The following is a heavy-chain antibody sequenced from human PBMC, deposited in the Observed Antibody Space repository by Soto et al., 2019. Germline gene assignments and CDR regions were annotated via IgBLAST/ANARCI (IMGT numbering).Heavy chain of an antibody. J-gene: IGHJ4*02. CDR1: GFTFSSYS. V-gene: IGHV3-21*01. Sequence: GGSLRLSCAASGFTFSSYSMNWVRQAPGKGLEWVSSISSSSSYIYYADSVKGRFTISRDNAKNSLYLQMNSLRAEDTAVYYCARVVYSSSWLYDYWGQGTLVTVSS. CDR2: ISSSSSYI. CDR3: ARVVYSSSWLYDY. D-gene: IGHD6-13*01.